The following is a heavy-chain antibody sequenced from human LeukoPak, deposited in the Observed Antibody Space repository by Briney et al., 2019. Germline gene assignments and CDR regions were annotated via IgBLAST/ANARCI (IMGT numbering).Heavy chain of an antibody. CDR1: GFTFSSYA. J-gene: IGHJ4*02. CDR3: ARQGYCSGGYCYFDY. D-gene: IGHD2-15*01. CDR2: ISYDGSNK. V-gene: IGHV3-30-3*01. Sequence: GRSLRLSCAASGFTFSSYAMHWVRQAPGKGLEWVAVISYDGSNKYYADSVKDRFTISRDNSKNSLYLQMNSLRAEDTAVYSCARQGYCSGGYCYFDYWGQGTLVTVSS.